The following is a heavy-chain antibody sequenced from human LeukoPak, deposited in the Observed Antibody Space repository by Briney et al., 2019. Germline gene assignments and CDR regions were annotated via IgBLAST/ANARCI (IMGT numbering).Heavy chain of an antibody. V-gene: IGHV3-64*01. CDR1: GFTFSSYA. Sequence: GGSLRLSCAASGFTFSSYAMHWVRQAPGKGLEYVSAISSNGGSTYYANSVKGRFTISRDNSKNTPYLQMGSLRAEDMAVYYCATIPSQNPGDAFGIWGQGTMVTVSS. D-gene: IGHD2-2*02. CDR2: ISSNGGST. J-gene: IGHJ3*02. CDR3: ATIPSQNPGDAFGI.